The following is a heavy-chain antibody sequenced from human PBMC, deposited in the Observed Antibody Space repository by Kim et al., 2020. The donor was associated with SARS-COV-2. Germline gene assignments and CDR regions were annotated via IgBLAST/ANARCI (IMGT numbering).Heavy chain of an antibody. CDR3: AKDQGGNAWPLFDN. CDR1: GFSFTSCA. J-gene: IGHJ4*02. CDR2: FSYIGGRP. Sequence: GGSLRLSCVASGFSFTSCAVGWVRRAPGKGLEWVSLFSYIGGRPYYADSVKGRFPISKDNSKNTLYLQMDGLRAEDTAIYYCAKDQGGNAWPLFDNWGQG. D-gene: IGHD2-2*01. V-gene: IGHV3-23*03.